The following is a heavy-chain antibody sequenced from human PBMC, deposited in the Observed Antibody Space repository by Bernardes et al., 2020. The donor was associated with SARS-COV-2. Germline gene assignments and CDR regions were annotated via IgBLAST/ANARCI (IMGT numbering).Heavy chain of an antibody. J-gene: IGHJ4*02. CDR1: GFTFSSYS. V-gene: IGHV3-48*02. D-gene: IGHD6-19*01. CDR2: ISSSSNTI. CDR3: TGSGRTVG. Sequence: VWSLRLSCAASGFTFSSYSMNWVRQAPGKGLEWVSYISSSSNTIYYTDSVKGRFTISRDNAKNSLYLQMNSLGDEDTAVYYCTGSGRTVGWGQGTLVTVSS.